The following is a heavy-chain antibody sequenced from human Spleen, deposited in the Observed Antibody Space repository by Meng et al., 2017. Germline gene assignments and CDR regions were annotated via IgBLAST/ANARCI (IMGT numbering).Heavy chain of an antibody. CDR2: ISTNTGKP. Sequence: QGRLLQSGCGLKKPGASVKVSCKASGYTFTEYVMNWVRQAPGQGLEWMGWISTNTGKPTYAQGFTRRFVFSLDTSVSTAYLQISYLKAEDTAIYFCARTPKKYSSSWYDYWGQGTLVTVSS. J-gene: IGHJ4*02. CDR1: GYTFTEYV. D-gene: IGHD6-13*01. CDR3: ARTPKKYSSSWYDY. V-gene: IGHV7-4-1*02.